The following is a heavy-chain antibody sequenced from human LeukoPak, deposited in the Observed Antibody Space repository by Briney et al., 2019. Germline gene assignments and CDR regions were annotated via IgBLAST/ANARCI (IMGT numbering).Heavy chain of an antibody. CDR3: ARGPHYLYCSGGSCYSFSGLCYMDV. V-gene: IGHV1-8*03. CDR2: MNPNSGNT. Sequence: ASVKVSCKASGYTFTSYDINWVRQATGQGLEWMGWMNPNSGNTGYAQKFQGRVTITRNTSISTAYMELSSLRSEDTAVYYCARGPHYLYCSGGSCYSFSGLCYMDVWGKGTTVTVSS. CDR1: GYTFTSYD. D-gene: IGHD2-15*01. J-gene: IGHJ6*03.